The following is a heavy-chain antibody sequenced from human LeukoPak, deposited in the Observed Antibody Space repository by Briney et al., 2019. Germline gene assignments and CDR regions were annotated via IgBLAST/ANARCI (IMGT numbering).Heavy chain of an antibody. V-gene: IGHV4-30-4*01. CDR3: ARGFSY. Sequence: PSETLSLTCIVSGGSISSGDFYWSWIRQSPGKGLEWIGYIYYSGSTHYNPSLKSRVSISMDTSKNQFSLKLTSVTAADTAVYFCARGFSYWGQGTLVTVSS. CDR1: GGSISSGDFY. D-gene: IGHD3-3*01. J-gene: IGHJ4*02. CDR2: IYYSGST.